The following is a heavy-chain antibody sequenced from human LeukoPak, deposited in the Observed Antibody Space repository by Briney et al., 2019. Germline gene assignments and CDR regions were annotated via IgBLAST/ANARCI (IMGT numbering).Heavy chain of an antibody. CDR1: GFTFSNFL. D-gene: IGHD4-17*01. CDR2: ISGSGGDT. J-gene: IGHJ4*02. Sequence: PGGSLRLSCAASGFTFSNFLMTWVRQAPGKGPEWVSAISGSGGDTYYADSVKGRFTISRDNSKNTLYLQMNSLRAEDTAVYYCAKGGSGDYGFDYWGQGTLVTVSS. CDR3: AKGGSGDYGFDY. V-gene: IGHV3-23*01.